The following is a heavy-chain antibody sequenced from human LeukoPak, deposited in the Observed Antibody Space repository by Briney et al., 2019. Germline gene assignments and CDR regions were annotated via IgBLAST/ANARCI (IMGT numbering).Heavy chain of an antibody. CDR2: IKSKTDGGTT. CDR1: GFTFSNAW. CDR3: TTDGLGYCSSTSCSLGY. D-gene: IGHD2-2*01. J-gene: IGHJ4*02. V-gene: IGHV3-15*01. Sequence: PGGSLRLSCAASGFTFSNAWMSWVRQAPGKGLEWVGRIKSKTDGGTTDCAAPVKGRFTISRDDSKNTLYLQMNSLKTEDTAVHYCTTDGLGYCSSTSCSLGYWGQGTLVTVSS.